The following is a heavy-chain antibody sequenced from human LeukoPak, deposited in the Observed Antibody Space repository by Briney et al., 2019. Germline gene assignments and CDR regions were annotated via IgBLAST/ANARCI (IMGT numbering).Heavy chain of an antibody. Sequence: SETLPLTCTVSGGSISSYYWSWIRQPPGKGLEWIGYIYDSGSTNYNPSLKSRVTISVDTSKNQFSLKLRAVTAAATAVYYCAREGPSGIYAFDIWGQGTMVTVSS. D-gene: IGHD1-26*01. CDR1: GGSISSYY. CDR2: IYDSGST. CDR3: AREGPSGIYAFDI. J-gene: IGHJ3*02. V-gene: IGHV4-59*01.